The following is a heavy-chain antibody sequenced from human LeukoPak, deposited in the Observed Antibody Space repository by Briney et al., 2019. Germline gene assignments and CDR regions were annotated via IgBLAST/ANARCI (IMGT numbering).Heavy chain of an antibody. CDR2: ISGSGGST. CDR1: GFTFSSYA. V-gene: IGHV3-23*01. CDR3: AKVTTTVTTSLGAFDI. D-gene: IGHD4-17*01. Sequence: GGSLRLSCAASGFTFSSYAMSWVRQAPGKGLEWVSAISGSGGSTYYADSVKGRFTISRDNSKNTLYLQMNSLRAEDTAVYYCAKVTTTVTTSLGAFDIWGQGTMVTVSS. J-gene: IGHJ3*02.